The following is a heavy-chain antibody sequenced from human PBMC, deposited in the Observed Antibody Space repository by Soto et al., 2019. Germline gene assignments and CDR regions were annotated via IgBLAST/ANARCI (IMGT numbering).Heavy chain of an antibody. CDR2: INPDSGAT. CDR1: GYSFTGYY. D-gene: IGHD2-8*02. CDR3: ARGDYGTGGYPFPYFDY. Sequence: ASVKVSCKASGYSFTGYYFHWVRQAPGQGLEWMGWINPDSGATNYAQNFQGRATLTSDPSISTASMDLTSLTSDDTAVYYCARGDYGTGGYPFPYFDYWGQGTLVTVSS. V-gene: IGHV1-2*02. J-gene: IGHJ4*02.